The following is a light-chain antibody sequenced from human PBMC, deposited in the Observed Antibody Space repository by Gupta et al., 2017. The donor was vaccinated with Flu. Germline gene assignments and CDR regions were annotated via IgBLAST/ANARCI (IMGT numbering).Light chain of an antibody. J-gene: IGKJ4*01. Sequence: DIVTITCRASQDISGYLAWYQQKPGEAPKPLIYGASTLQSGVPSRFSGSGSGTEFTLTISSLQPEDFATYYCQQLNSYPLTFGGGTKVEIK. CDR3: QQLNSYPLT. V-gene: IGKV1-9*01. CDR2: GAS. CDR1: QDISGY.